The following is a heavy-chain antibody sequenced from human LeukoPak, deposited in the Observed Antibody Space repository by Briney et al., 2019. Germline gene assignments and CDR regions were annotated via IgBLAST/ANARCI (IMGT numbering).Heavy chain of an antibody. CDR1: GYSFTNYW. Sequence: PGESLKISCKGSGYSFTNYWIGWVRQMPGKGLEWMGIIYPGDSETRYSPSFQGQVTISADKSISTAYLQWSSLKASDTAMYYCARPTYYYDSSGYYYFDYWGQGTLVTVSS. D-gene: IGHD3-22*01. CDR2: IYPGDSET. J-gene: IGHJ4*02. CDR3: ARPTYYYDSSGYYYFDY. V-gene: IGHV5-51*01.